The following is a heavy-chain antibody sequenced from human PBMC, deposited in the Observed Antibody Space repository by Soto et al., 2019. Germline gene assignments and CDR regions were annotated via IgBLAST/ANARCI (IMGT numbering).Heavy chain of an antibody. CDR3: ARGYCSSTICYIWDNWFDP. CDR1: GGSISSYY. Sequence: QVQLQESGPGLVKPSETLSLTCTVSGGSISSYYWSWIRQPPGKGLEWIGYIYYSGRTNYNPSLKSRVTISVDTSKNQFSLKLSSVTAADTAVYYCARGYCSSTICYIWDNWFDPWGHGTLVTVSS. D-gene: IGHD2-2*02. V-gene: IGHV4-59*01. CDR2: IYYSGRT. J-gene: IGHJ5*02.